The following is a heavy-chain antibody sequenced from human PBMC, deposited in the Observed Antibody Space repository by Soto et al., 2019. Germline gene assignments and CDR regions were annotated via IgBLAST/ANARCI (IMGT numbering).Heavy chain of an antibody. J-gene: IGHJ4*02. CDR2: INWNGGST. D-gene: IGHD3-3*01. V-gene: IGHV3-20*04. CDR3: ARTEYYDFRSGYTRALDY. Sequence: GGSLRLSCAASGFTFDDYGMSWVRQAPGKGLEWVSGINWNGGSTGYADSVKGRFTISRDNAKNSLYLQMNSLRAEDTALYYCARTEYYDFRSGYTRALDYWGQAPLVPVSS. CDR1: GFTFDDYG.